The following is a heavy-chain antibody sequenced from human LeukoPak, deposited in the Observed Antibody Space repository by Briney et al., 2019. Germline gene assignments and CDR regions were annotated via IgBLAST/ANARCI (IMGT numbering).Heavy chain of an antibody. CDR3: AREHGGWFDP. V-gene: IGHV4-61*08. CDR1: GGSISSGGYY. Sequence: SETLSLTCTVSGGSISSGGYYWSWIRQPPGKGLEWIGYIYYSGSTNYNPSLKSRVTISVDTSKNQFSLKLSSVTAADTAVYYCAREHGGWFDPWGQGTLVTVSS. J-gene: IGHJ5*02. CDR2: IYYSGST.